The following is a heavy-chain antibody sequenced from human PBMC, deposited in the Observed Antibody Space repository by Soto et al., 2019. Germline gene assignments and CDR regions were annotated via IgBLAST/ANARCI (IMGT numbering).Heavy chain of an antibody. V-gene: IGHV3-23*01. CDR2: VEYTGSYT. J-gene: IGHJ4*02. D-gene: IGHD5-12*01. CDR1: GFTFSGFA. Sequence: EVQLLESGGGLVQPGGYLRLSCAASGFTFSGFAMNWVRQPPGKGLEWVSSVEYTGSYTFYAASVKGRFTISRDNSKNTVYLELNSLRGEDTALYYCAKRSGGFSEFDYWGQGTLVIVSS. CDR3: AKRSGGFSEFDY.